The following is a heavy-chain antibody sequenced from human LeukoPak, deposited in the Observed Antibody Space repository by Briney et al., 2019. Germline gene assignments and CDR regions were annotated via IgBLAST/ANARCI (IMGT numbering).Heavy chain of an antibody. CDR2: IWSDGSNK. Sequence: GGSLRLSCAASGFTFSNYGMHWVRQAPGKGLEWVAIIWSDGSNKYYADSVKGRFTISRDNSKNTLFLQMSSLRAEDTAVYYCAKDLRADTYYYDSTGEAFDIWGQGTMVTVSS. CDR1: GFTFSNYG. J-gene: IGHJ3*02. V-gene: IGHV3-33*06. D-gene: IGHD3-22*01. CDR3: AKDLRADTYYYDSTGEAFDI.